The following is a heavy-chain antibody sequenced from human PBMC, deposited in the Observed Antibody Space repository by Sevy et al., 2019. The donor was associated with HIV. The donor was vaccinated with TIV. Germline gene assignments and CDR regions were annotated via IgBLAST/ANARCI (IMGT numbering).Heavy chain of an antibody. CDR1: GYTFTSYG. J-gene: IGHJ3*02. D-gene: IGHD2-15*01. CDR3: ARDRYCSGGSCPLNAFDI. CDR2: ISAYNGNT. V-gene: IGHV1-18*01. Sequence: ASVKVSCKASGYTFTSYGISWVRQAPGQGLEWMGWISAYNGNTNYAEKLQGRVTMTTDTSTSTAYMELRSLRSDDTAVYYCARDRYCSGGSCPLNAFDIWGQGTMVTVS.